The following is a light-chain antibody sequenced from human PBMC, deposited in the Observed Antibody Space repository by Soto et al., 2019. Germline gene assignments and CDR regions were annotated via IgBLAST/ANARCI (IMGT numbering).Light chain of an antibody. CDR1: QSVSTL. V-gene: IGKV3-11*01. Sequence: VLTQSPATLSLSPGERATLSCRASQSVSTLLAWYQQKPGQPPRLLIYDASKRATGIPARCSGSGSGTDVTLTSSSLEPEDAAVYYCHQRSNWPPAFGPGTTVDIK. CDR3: HQRSNWPPA. J-gene: IGKJ3*01. CDR2: DAS.